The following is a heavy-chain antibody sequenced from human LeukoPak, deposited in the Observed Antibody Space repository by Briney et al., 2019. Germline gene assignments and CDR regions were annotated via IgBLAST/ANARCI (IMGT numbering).Heavy chain of an antibody. V-gene: IGHV3-7*03. CDR2: VNRDGSET. J-gene: IGHJ6*02. CDR3: ARNNGMDV. Sequence: PGGSLRLSCAASGFALSSHWMTWVRHVPGMGPEWVANVNRDGSETYYLDSVKGRFTISKDNAKNSLYLQMNSLRAEDTALYHCARNNGMDVWGQGTTVIVSS. CDR1: GFALSSHW.